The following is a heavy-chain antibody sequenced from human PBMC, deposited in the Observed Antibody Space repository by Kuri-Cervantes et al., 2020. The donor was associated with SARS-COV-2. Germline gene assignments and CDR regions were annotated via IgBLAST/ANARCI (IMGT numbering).Heavy chain of an antibody. J-gene: IGHJ6*03. D-gene: IGHD2-2*02. Sequence: GGSLRLSCAASGFTFSSYWMHWVRQAPGKGLVWVSRINSDGSSTSYADSVKGRFTISRDNAKNSLYLQMNSLRAEDTAVYYCARGVVPAAIRYYYYYYYMDVWGKGTTVTVSS. CDR3: ARGVVPAAIRYYYYYYYMDV. CDR1: GFTFSSYW. CDR2: INSDGSST. V-gene: IGHV3-74*01.